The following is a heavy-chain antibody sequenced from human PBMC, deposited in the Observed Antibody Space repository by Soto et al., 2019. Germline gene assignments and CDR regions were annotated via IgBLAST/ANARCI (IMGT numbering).Heavy chain of an antibody. CDR1: GGSISSGGYS. V-gene: IGHV4-30-2*01. CDR2: IYHSGST. D-gene: IGHD3-22*01. J-gene: IGHJ6*02. Sequence: KTSETLSLTCAVSGGSISSGGYSWSWIRQPPGKGLEWIGYIYHSGSTYYNPSLKSRVTISVDRSKNQFSLKLSSVTAADTAVYYCARRLYYDSSGFEGGGMDVWGQGTTVTVSS. CDR3: ARRLYYDSSGFEGGGMDV.